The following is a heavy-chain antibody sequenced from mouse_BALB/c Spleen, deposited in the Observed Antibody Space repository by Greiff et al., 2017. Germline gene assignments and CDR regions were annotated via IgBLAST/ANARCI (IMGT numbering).Heavy chain of an antibody. CDR2: IYPSDSYT. V-gene: IGHV1-69*02. Sequence: QVQLQQPGAELVRPGASVKLSCKASGYTFTSYWINWVKQRPGQGLEWIGNIYPSDSYTNYNQKFKDKATLTVDKSSSTAYMQLSSPTSEDSAVYYCTRGGVFDVWGAGTTVTVAS. CDR1: GYTFTSYW. CDR3: TRGGVFDV. J-gene: IGHJ1*01.